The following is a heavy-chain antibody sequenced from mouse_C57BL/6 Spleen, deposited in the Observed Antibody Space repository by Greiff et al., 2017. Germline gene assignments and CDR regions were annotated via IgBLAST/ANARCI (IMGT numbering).Heavy chain of an antibody. V-gene: IGHV5-9*01. D-gene: IGHD1-1*01. Sequence: EVQLVESGGGLVKPGGSLKLSCAASGFTFSSYTMSWVRQTPEKRLEWVATISGGGGNTYYPDSVKGRFTSSRDNAKNTLYLQMSSLRSEDTALYYCAEEDYYYGSSLWYFDVWGTGTTVTVSS. CDR3: AEEDYYYGSSLWYFDV. CDR1: GFTFSSYT. CDR2: ISGGGGNT. J-gene: IGHJ1*03.